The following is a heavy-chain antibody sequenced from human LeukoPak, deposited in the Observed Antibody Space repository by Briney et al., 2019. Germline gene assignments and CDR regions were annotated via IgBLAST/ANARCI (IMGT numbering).Heavy chain of an antibody. Sequence: AGGSLRLSCAASGFTFSNYAMNWVRQAPGKGLEWVSGISGGGVSTYYADSVKGRFTISRDNSKNTLYLQMNSLRAEDTAVYYCAKAGSGWYYFDYWGQGTLVTVSS. CDR1: GFTFSNYA. D-gene: IGHD6-19*01. CDR3: AKAGSGWYYFDY. V-gene: IGHV3-23*01. CDR2: ISGGGVST. J-gene: IGHJ4*02.